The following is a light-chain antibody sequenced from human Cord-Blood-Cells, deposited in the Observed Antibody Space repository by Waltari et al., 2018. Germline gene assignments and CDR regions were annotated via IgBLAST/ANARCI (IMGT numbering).Light chain of an antibody. CDR3: QQSYSTPPYT. Sequence: DIQMTQSPSSLSASVGESVTITCRASQSISSYLNWYQQKPGKAPKLLIYAASSLQSGVPSRFSGSGSGTDFTLTISSLQPEDFATYYCQQSYSTPPYTFGQGTKLEIK. CDR2: AAS. J-gene: IGKJ2*01. CDR1: QSISSY. V-gene: IGKV1-39*01.